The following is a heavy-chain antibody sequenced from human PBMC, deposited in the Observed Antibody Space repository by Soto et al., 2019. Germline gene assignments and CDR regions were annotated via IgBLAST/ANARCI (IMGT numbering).Heavy chain of an antibody. J-gene: IGHJ6*02. CDR1: GFTFSSYA. D-gene: IGHD2-2*01. CDR2: ISGSGGST. CDR3: AKGMITARYCSSTSCYFGMDV. Sequence: PGGSLRLSCAASGFTFSSYAMSWVRQAPGKGLEWVSAISGSGGSTYYADSVKGRFTISRDNSKNTLYLQMNSLRAEDTAVYYCAKGMITARYCSSTSCYFGMDVWGQGTTVTVSS. V-gene: IGHV3-23*01.